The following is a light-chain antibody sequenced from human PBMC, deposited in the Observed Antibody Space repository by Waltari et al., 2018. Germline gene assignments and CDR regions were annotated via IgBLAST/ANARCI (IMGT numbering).Light chain of an antibody. CDR1: QGISDS. CDR3: QQYDNLPIT. V-gene: IGKV1-27*01. CDR2: VAS. Sequence: DIRMTQSPSSLSASVGDRVTITCRASQGISDSLAWYQQKPGTGPKLLIYVASTLQSGVPSRFSGSGSGTDFTLTISSLQPEDFATYYCQQYDNLPITFGQGTRLEIK. J-gene: IGKJ5*01.